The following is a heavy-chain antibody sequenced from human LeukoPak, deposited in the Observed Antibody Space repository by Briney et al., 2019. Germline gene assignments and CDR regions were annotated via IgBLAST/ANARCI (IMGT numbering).Heavy chain of an antibody. Sequence: PSQTLSLTCTVSGGSISSGAYYWSWIRQHPGKGLEWIGYIYYNGSTYYNPSLKSRVTISVDTSKNQFSLKLSSVTAADTAVYYCARDLSMVRGPFDYWGQGTLVTVSS. CDR1: GGSISSGAYY. V-gene: IGHV4-31*03. J-gene: IGHJ4*02. CDR3: ARDLSMVRGPFDY. CDR2: IYYNGST. D-gene: IGHD3-10*01.